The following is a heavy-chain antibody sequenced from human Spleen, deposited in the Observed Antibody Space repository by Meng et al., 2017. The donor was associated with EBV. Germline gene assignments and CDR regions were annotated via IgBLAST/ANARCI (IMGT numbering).Heavy chain of an antibody. Sequence: QVLVVQSGAELKNPGSSVKVSCKASGGTFKNFAINWVRQAPGQGLDWVGGIIPVFGSVDYAQNFQGRVTITADDSSSTTYMELSSLRSEDTAVYFCVGLHGGFDSYYFDYWGQGTLVTVSS. CDR2: IIPVFGSV. CDR1: GGTFKNFA. D-gene: IGHD5-12*01. J-gene: IGHJ4*02. V-gene: IGHV1-69*01. CDR3: VGLHGGFDSYYFDY.